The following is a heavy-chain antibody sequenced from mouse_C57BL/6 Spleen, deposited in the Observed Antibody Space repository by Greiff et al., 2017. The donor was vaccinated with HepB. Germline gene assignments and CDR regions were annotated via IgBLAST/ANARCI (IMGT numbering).Heavy chain of an antibody. V-gene: IGHV1-26*01. CDR2: INPNNGGT. CDR3: ARSKSSGYAEDMDY. J-gene: IGHJ4*01. CDR1: GYTFTDYY. Sequence: EVQLQQSGPELVKPGASVKISCKASGYTFTDYYMNWVKQSHGKSLEWIGDINPNNGGTSYNQKFKGKATLTVDKSSSTAYMELRSLTSEDSAVYYCARSKSSGYAEDMDYWGQGTSVTVSS. D-gene: IGHD3-2*02.